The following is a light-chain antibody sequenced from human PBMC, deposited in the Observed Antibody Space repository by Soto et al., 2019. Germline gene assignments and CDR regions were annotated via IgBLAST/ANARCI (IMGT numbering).Light chain of an antibody. Sequence: QSVLTQPPSVSGAPGQRVTISCTGSSSNIGAGYDVHWYQQLPGTAPKLLIYGNSNRPSGVPDRFSGSKSGTSASLAITGLQPEDEADYYCQSYDSSLSGFYVFGTGTK. CDR2: GNS. J-gene: IGLJ1*01. V-gene: IGLV1-40*01. CDR3: QSYDSSLSGFYV. CDR1: SSNIGAGYD.